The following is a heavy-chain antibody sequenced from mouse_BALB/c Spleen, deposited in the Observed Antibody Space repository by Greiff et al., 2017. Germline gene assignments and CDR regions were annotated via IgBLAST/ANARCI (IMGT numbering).Heavy chain of an antibody. Sequence: EVKVVESGGGLVKPGGSLKLSCAASGFAFSSYDMSWVRQTPEKRLEWVAYISSGGGSTYYPDTVKGRFTISRDNAKNTLYLQMSSLKSEDTAMYYCASRGYMYPFDYWGQGTTLTVSS. D-gene: IGHD2-14*01. V-gene: IGHV5-12-1*01. CDR1: GFAFSSYD. CDR2: ISSGGGST. CDR3: ASRGYMYPFDY. J-gene: IGHJ2*01.